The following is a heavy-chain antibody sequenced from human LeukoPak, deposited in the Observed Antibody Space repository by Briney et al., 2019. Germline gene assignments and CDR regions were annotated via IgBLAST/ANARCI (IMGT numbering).Heavy chain of an antibody. Sequence: PGRSLRLSCAASGFTFSSYGMHWVRQAPGKGLEWVAVISYDGSNKYYADSVKGRFTFSKDNSKNTLYRQMNSLRSEDTAVYYCAKVPTSSSTSCYWGQGTLVTVSS. CDR2: ISYDGSNK. J-gene: IGHJ4*02. CDR1: GFTFSSYG. V-gene: IGHV3-30*18. CDR3: AKVPTSSSTSCY. D-gene: IGHD2-2*01.